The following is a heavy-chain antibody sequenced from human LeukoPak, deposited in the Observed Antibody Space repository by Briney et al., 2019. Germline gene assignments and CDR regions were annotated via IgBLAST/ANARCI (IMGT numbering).Heavy chain of an antibody. CDR3: TTTQYSDSSLRY. CDR1: GFTFSDKW. D-gene: IGHD1-26*01. CDR2: IKSKDVGGTA. V-gene: IGHV3-15*01. Sequence: GGALRLSCAASGFTFSDKWMAWVRQAPGRGLEWVARIKSKDVGGTAANAAPVEGRFTISRDDSKNTLYLQMNSLKTEDTAVYYCTTTQYSDSSLRYWGQGTPVTVCS. J-gene: IGHJ4*02.